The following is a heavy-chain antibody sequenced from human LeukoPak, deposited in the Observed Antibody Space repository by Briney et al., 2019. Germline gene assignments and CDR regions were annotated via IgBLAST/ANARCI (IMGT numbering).Heavy chain of an antibody. V-gene: IGHV7-4-1*02. Sequence: AASVKVSCKASGYTFTSYAMHWVRQAPGQGLEWMGWINTNTGNPTYAQGFTGRFVFSLDTSVSTAYLQISSLKAEDTAVYYCARTTYYYDSSGLPDYWGQGTLVTVSS. D-gene: IGHD3-22*01. CDR1: GYTFTSYA. J-gene: IGHJ4*02. CDR2: INTNTGNP. CDR3: ARTTYYYDSSGLPDY.